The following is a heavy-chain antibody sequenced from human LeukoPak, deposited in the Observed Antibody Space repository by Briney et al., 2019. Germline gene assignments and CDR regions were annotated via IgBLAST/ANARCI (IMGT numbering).Heavy chain of an antibody. V-gene: IGHV3-33*01. D-gene: IGHD2-2*01. CDR1: GFTFSSYG. CDR3: ARDLGYCSSTSCYAEDTHYGMDV. J-gene: IGHJ6*02. CDR2: IWYDGSNK. Sequence: GGSLRLSCAASGFTFSSYGMHWVRQAPGKGLEWVAVIWYDGSNKYYADSVKGRFTISRDNSKNTLYLQMNSLRAEDTAVYYCARDLGYCSSTSCYAEDTHYGMDVWGQGTTVTVSS.